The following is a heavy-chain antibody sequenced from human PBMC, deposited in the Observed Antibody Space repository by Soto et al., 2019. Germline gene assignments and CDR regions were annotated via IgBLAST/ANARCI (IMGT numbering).Heavy chain of an antibody. Sequence: SETLSLTCTVSGGSISSSSYYWGWIRQPPGKGLEWIGSIYYSGSTYYNPSLRSRVTISVDTSKNQFSLKLSSVTAADTAVYYCARHLGRIQLWSDNNWFDPWGQGTLVTVSS. J-gene: IGHJ5*02. V-gene: IGHV4-39*01. CDR3: ARHLGRIQLWSDNNWFDP. CDR2: IYYSGST. D-gene: IGHD5-18*01. CDR1: GGSISSSSYY.